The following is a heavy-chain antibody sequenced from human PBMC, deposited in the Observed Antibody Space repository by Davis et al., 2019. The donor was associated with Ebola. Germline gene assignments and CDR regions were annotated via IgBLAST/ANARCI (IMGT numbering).Heavy chain of an antibody. CDR2: TTVYNGNT. V-gene: IGHV1-18*01. Sequence: AASVKVPCKTSGYTFSSYGISWLRQAPGRGLEWMGWTTVYNGNTKFARRPQGRASMTTDTSTSTAYLELRSLRWDDTAVYYCASFYYDFWSGYLNYYYGMDVWGKGTTVTVSS. CDR3: ASFYYDFWSGYLNYYYGMDV. D-gene: IGHD3-3*01. CDR1: GYTFSSYG. J-gene: IGHJ6*04.